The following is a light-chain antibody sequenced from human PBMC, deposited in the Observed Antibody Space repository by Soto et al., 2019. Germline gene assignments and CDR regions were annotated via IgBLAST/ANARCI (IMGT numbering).Light chain of an antibody. CDR3: AAWDDRLNGWV. CDR1: SSNIGRNC. Sequence: QSLLTLPPSASGTPGQRFTISCSGSSSNIGRNCVSWYQQLPGTAPKLLNHSNNQRPSGVPDRFSGSEYGTSASLAISGLQSGDEADYFCAAWDDRLNGWVFGGGTQLTVL. V-gene: IGLV1-44*01. CDR2: SNN. J-gene: IGLJ7*01.